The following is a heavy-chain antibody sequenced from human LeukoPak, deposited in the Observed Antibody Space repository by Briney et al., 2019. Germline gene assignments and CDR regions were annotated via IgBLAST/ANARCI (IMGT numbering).Heavy chain of an antibody. V-gene: IGHV1-18*01. Sequence: ASVKVSCKASGGTFSSYAISWVRQAPGQGLEWMGWISAYNGNTNYAQKLQGRVTMTTDTSTSTAYMELRSLRSDDTAVYYCASGATVTTWWYFDYWGQGTLVTVSS. CDR3: ASGATVTTWWYFDY. J-gene: IGHJ4*02. CDR2: ISAYNGNT. CDR1: GGTFSSYA. D-gene: IGHD4-11*01.